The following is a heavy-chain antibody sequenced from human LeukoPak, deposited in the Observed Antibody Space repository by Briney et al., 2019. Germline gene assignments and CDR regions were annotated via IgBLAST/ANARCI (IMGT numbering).Heavy chain of an antibody. V-gene: IGHV3-30-3*01. CDR2: ISYDGSNK. J-gene: IGHJ4*02. Sequence: PGGSLRLSCAASGFIFSNYAMHWVHQAPGKGLEWVAVISYDGSNKYYADSVKGRFTISRDNSKNTLYLQMNSLRAEDTAVYYCARWGFGELLSDYWGQGTLVTVST. CDR1: GFIFSNYA. D-gene: IGHD3-10*01. CDR3: ARWGFGELLSDY.